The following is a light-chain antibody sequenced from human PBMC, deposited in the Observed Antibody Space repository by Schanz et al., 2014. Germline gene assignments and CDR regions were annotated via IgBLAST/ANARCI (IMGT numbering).Light chain of an antibody. J-gene: IGLJ3*02. CDR2: DVS. Sequence: QSALTQPASVSGSPGQSITVSCTGTTDVDYGNFVSWYQQHPGKAPKLMIYDVSNRPSGVSHRFSGSKSGNTASLTISGLQAEDEADYYCSSYTSSRTLAFGGGTKLTVL. CDR3: SSYTSSRTLA. CDR1: TDVDYGNF. V-gene: IGLV2-14*03.